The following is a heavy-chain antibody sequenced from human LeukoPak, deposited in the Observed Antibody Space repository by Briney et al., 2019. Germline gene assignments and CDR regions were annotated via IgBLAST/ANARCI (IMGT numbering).Heavy chain of an antibody. Sequence: TGGSLRLSCAASGFTFDDYAMHWVRQAPGKGLEWDSGISWNSDSIGYADSVKGRFTISRDNAKNSLYLQMNSLRAEDMALYYCAKDMGVAGTMGAFDIWGQGTMVTVSS. J-gene: IGHJ3*02. CDR2: ISWNSDSI. D-gene: IGHD6-19*01. CDR3: AKDMGVAGTMGAFDI. CDR1: GFTFDDYA. V-gene: IGHV3-9*03.